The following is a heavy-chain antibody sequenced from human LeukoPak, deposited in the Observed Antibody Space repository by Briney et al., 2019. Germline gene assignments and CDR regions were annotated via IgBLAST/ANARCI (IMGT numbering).Heavy chain of an antibody. D-gene: IGHD2-21*02. CDR1: GGSFSGYY. CDR2: INHSGST. Sequence: SETLSLTCAVYGGSFSGYYWSWIRQPPGKGLEWIGEINHSGSTNYNPSLKSRVTISVDTSKNQFSLKLTSVTAADTAVYYCAGGPPREFVVVTAIGFDYWGQGTLVTVSS. J-gene: IGHJ4*02. V-gene: IGHV4-34*01. CDR3: AGGPPREFVVVTAIGFDY.